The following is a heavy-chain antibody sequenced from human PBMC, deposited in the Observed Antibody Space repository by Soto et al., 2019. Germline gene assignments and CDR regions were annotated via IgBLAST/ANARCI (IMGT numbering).Heavy chain of an antibody. J-gene: IGHJ4*02. D-gene: IGHD3-10*01. CDR1: GYTFSNYD. CDR2: VNPNNGDT. V-gene: IGHV1-8*01. CDR3: AKVSRKGSAIDFDY. Sequence: QVQLVQSGAELKKPGASVKVSCKASGYTFSNYDMNWVRQATGQGPEWSGWVNPNNGDTGYAQKFQGRGTLPTDISTTTAYMELTSLRSEDTAIYYCAKVSRKGSAIDFDYWGQGTLITVSS.